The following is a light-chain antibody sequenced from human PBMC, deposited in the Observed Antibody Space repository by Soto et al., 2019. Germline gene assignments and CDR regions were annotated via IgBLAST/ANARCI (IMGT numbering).Light chain of an antibody. J-gene: IGKJ5*01. CDR3: QRYGGSPLVT. V-gene: IGKV3-20*01. Sequence: EMVLTQSPGTLSLSPGERATLSCRASQSVSSSYLAWYQQKPGQAPRLVIYGTSSRATGIPDRFSGSGSGTDFTLTISRLAPEDFAVYFCQRYGGSPLVTFGQGTRLEIK. CDR1: QSVSSSY. CDR2: GTS.